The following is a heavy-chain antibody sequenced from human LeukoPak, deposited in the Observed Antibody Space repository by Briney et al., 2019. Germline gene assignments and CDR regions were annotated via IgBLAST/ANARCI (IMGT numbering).Heavy chain of an antibody. J-gene: IGHJ4*02. Sequence: PGGSLRLSCAASGFTFSSYGMHWVRQAPGKGLEWVSSISSTSTYIHYADSVKGRFTISRDNAKNSLYLQMNSLRAEDTAVYYCARFDYADYQAFDYWGQGTLVTVSS. V-gene: IGHV3-21*01. D-gene: IGHD4-17*01. CDR2: ISSTSTYI. CDR1: GFTFSSYG. CDR3: ARFDYADYQAFDY.